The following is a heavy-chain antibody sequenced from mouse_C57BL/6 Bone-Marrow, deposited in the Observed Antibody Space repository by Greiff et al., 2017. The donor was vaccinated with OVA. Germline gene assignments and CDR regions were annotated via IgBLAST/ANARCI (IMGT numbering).Heavy chain of an antibody. CDR2: ISNGGGST. Sequence: DVHLVESGGGLVQPGGSLKLSCAASGFTFSDYYMYWVRQTPEKRLEWVAYISNGGGSTYYPDTVKGRFTISRDNATNTLYLQMSRLKSEDTAMYYCARPGVWPLRGFAYWGQGTLVTVSA. D-gene: IGHD1-1*01. J-gene: IGHJ3*01. CDR1: GFTFSDYY. CDR3: ARPGVWPLRGFAY. V-gene: IGHV5-12*01.